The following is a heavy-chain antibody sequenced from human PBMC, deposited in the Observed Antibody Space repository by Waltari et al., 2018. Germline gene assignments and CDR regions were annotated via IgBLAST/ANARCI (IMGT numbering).Heavy chain of an antibody. V-gene: IGHV1-18*01. CDR2: ISAYNGNT. D-gene: IGHD3-10*02. J-gene: IGHJ5*02. CDR1: GYMFRNFG. Sequence: QIQLVQSGGEVKKPGASVKVSCKASGYMFRNFGIFWVRPAPGQGLEFMGWISAYNGNTNYAQTCQGRLTRTTDTSASTAYMELSSLTSDDTAVYYCARDRRDDNNSVRWLDPWGQGTLVTVSS. CDR3: ARDRRDDNNSVRWLDP.